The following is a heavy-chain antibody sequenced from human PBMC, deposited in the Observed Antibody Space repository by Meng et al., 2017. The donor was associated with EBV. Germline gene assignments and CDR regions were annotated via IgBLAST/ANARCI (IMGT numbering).Heavy chain of an antibody. Sequence: GQLVQVGAEVKKPGASVKVPCKASGYTFTGYYMHWVRQAPGQGLEWMGRINPNSGGTNYAQKFQGRVTMTRDTSISTAYMELSRLRSDDTAVYYCARVGIAVAGTGDYWGQGTLVTVSS. CDR3: ARVGIAVAGTGDY. CDR1: GYTFTGYY. V-gene: IGHV1-2*06. J-gene: IGHJ4*02. CDR2: INPNSGGT. D-gene: IGHD6-19*01.